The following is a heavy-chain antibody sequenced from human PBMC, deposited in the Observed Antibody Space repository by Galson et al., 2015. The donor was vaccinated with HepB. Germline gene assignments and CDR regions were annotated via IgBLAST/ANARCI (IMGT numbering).Heavy chain of an antibody. D-gene: IGHD4-17*01. CDR3: ARDRDTVTTNAFDI. Sequence: SLRLSCAAPGFTFSSYGMHWVRQAPGKGLEWVAVIWYDGSNKYYADSVKGRFTISRDNSKNTRYLQMNSLRAEDTAVYYCARDRDTVTTNAFDIWGQGTMVTVSS. CDR1: GFTFSSYG. V-gene: IGHV3-33*08. CDR2: IWYDGSNK. J-gene: IGHJ3*02.